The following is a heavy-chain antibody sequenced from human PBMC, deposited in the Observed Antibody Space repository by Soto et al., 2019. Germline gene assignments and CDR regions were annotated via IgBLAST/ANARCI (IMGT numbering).Heavy chain of an antibody. J-gene: IGHJ4*02. V-gene: IGHV4-38-2*02. CDR1: GYSISSGYY. CDR2: IYHSGST. D-gene: IGHD3-10*01. CDR3: EREDQGDYYGSGSYPSFDY. Sequence: ETLTLTCSVSGYSISSGYYWCWIRQPPGKGLEWIGSIYHSGSTYYNPSLKSRVTISVDTSKNQFSLKLSSVTAADTAVYYCEREDQGDYYGSGSYPSFDYWGQGTLVTVSS.